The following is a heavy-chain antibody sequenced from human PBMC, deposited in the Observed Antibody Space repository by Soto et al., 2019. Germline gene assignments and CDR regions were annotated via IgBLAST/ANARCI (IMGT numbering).Heavy chain of an antibody. D-gene: IGHD6-19*01. CDR2: VSSGGTTI. V-gene: IGHV3-48*01. Sequence: EVQLLESGGGLLQPGGSLRLSCAASGFTFSSYGMNWVRQVPGKGLEWLSYVSSGGTTIYYADSVKGRFTISRDNAKNSLYLQMNSLRAGDTAMYYCARGGRALAAPIDYWGQGTLVTVSS. CDR1: GFTFSSYG. J-gene: IGHJ4*02. CDR3: ARGGRALAAPIDY.